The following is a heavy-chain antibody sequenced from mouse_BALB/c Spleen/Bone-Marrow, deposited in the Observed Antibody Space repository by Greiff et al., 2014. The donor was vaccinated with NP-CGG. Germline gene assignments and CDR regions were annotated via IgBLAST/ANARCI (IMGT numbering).Heavy chain of an antibody. CDR2: IDPANGNT. Sequence: AXLVKPGASVKLSCTASGFNIKDTYMHWVKQRPEQGLEWIGRIDPANGNTKYDPKFQGKATITADTSSNTAYLQLSSLTSEDTSVYCCASYYYDSSSFAYWGQGTLVTVSA. J-gene: IGHJ3*01. CDR3: ASYYYDSSSFAY. CDR1: GFNIKDTY. D-gene: IGHD1-1*01. V-gene: IGHV14-3*02.